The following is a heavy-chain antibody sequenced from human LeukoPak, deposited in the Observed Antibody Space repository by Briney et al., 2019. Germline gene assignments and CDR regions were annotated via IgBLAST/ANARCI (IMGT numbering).Heavy chain of an antibody. CDR3: ARGSFGSGWSDAFDI. Sequence: GASVKVSCKASGYTFTSYGISWVRQAPGQGLEWMGWISAYSGNTNYAQKLQGRVTMTTDTSTSTAYMELRSLRSDDTAVYYCARGSFGSGWSDAFDIWGQGTMVTVSS. V-gene: IGHV1-18*01. CDR2: ISAYSGNT. D-gene: IGHD6-19*01. J-gene: IGHJ3*02. CDR1: GYTFTSYG.